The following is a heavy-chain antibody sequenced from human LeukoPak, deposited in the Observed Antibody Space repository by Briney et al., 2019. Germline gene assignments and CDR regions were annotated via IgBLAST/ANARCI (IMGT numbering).Heavy chain of an antibody. Sequence: ASVKVSCKASGYTFTSYYMHWVRQAPGQGLEWMGGIIPIFGTANYAQKFQGRVTITADKSTSTAYMELSSLRSEDTAVYYCARALGIAAAGTGIDYWGQGTLVTVSS. CDR3: ARALGIAAAGTGIDY. V-gene: IGHV1-69*06. D-gene: IGHD6-13*01. J-gene: IGHJ4*02. CDR2: IIPIFGTA. CDR1: GYTFTSYY.